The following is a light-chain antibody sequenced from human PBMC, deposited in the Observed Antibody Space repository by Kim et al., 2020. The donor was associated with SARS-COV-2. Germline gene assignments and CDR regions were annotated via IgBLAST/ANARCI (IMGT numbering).Light chain of an antibody. Sequence: SPGERATRSGRASQSVSSNLAWYQQRPGQAPRLLIYGASTRATGIPARFSGSGSGTEFTLTISSLQSEDFAVYYCQQYNNWPPRSSFGQGTKLEI. CDR2: GAS. CDR1: QSVSSN. J-gene: IGKJ2*03. CDR3: QQYNNWPPRSS. V-gene: IGKV3-15*01.